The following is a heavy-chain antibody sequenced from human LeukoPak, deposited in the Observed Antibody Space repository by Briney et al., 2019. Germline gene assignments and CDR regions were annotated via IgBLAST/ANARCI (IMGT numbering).Heavy chain of an antibody. CDR2: ISYIGST. CDR1: DDSFNSHY. V-gene: IGHV4-59*11. Sequence: SETLSLTCAVSDDSFNSHYWTWIRQPPGKGLEWIGYISYIGSTNYNPSLKSRVTISIDTSKNQFSLRLSSVTAADTAAYYCARDLVTVTKGFDIWGQGTMVSVSS. J-gene: IGHJ3*02. CDR3: ARDLVTVTKGFDI. D-gene: IGHD4-17*01.